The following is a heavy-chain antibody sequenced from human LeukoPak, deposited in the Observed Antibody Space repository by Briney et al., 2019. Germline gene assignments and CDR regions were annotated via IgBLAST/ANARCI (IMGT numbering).Heavy chain of an antibody. D-gene: IGHD4-17*01. J-gene: IGHJ4*02. CDR3: AKDRRSNGD. Sequence: PGGSLRLSCAASGFAVISTYMSWVRQAPGKGLEWVSAISGSGGSTYHADSVKGRFTISRDNSKNTLYLQMNSLRAEDTAVYYCAKDRRSNGDWGQGTLVTVSS. CDR1: GFAVISTY. CDR2: ISGSGGST. V-gene: IGHV3-23*01.